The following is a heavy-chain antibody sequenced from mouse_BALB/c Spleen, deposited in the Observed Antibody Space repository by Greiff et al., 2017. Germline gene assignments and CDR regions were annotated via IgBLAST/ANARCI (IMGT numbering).Heavy chain of an antibody. CDR2: ISEGGSYT. CDR3: ARGGIITTGVDH. CDR1: GFTFSDYY. D-gene: IGHD1-1*01. J-gene: IGHJ2*01. V-gene: IGHV5-4*02. Sequence: EVQGVESGGGLVKPGGSLKLSCAASGFTFSDYYMYWVRQTPEKRLEWVATISEGGSYTYYPDSVKGRFTISRDNAKNNLYLQMSSLKSEDTAMYYCARGGIITTGVDHWGQGTTLTVSS.